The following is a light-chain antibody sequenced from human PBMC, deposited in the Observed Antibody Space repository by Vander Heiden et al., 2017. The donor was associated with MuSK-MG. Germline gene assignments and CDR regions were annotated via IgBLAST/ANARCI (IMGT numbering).Light chain of an antibody. V-gene: IGKV1-5*03. CDR3: QQYSNWWT. CDR2: KAS. Sequence: DIQMTQSPSTLPASVGDRVTITCRASQIISNWLAWYQQKPGKAPKLLISKASTLESGVPSRFSGSGSGTEFTLTISSLQPDDFATYYCQQYSNWWTFGQGTKVEVK. CDR1: QIISNW. J-gene: IGKJ1*01.